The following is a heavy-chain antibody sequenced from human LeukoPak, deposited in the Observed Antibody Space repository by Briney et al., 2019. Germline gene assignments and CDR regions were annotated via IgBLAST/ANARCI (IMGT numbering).Heavy chain of an antibody. CDR2: IRYDGSNK. CDR3: AKDKNALCSITCRSEFDY. J-gene: IGHJ4*02. V-gene: IGHV3-30*02. Sequence: GGSLRLSCAASGFTFSNYGMNWVRQAPGKGLEWVAFIRYDGSNKYYADSVKGRFTISRDNSKNTLYLQMNSLRAEDTAVYYCAKDKNALCSITCRSEFDYWGQGTLVTVSS. CDR1: GFTFSNYG. D-gene: IGHD2-2*01.